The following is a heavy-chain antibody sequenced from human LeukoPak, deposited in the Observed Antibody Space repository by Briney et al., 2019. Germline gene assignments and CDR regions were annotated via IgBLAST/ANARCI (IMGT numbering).Heavy chain of an antibody. CDR3: ARGSEYSGSYSPPRAFDI. CDR1: GGSISSGGYY. V-gene: IGHV4-31*03. J-gene: IGHJ3*02. D-gene: IGHD1-26*01. CDR2: IYYSGST. Sequence: PSETLSLTCTVSGGSISSGGYYWSWIRQLPGKGLEWIGYIYYSGSTYYNPSLKSRVTISVDTSKNQFSLKLSSVTAADTAVYYCARGSEYSGSYSPPRAFDIWGQGTMVTVSS.